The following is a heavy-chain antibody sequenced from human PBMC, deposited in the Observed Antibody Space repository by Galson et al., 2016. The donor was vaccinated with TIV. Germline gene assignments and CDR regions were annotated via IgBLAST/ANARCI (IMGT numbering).Heavy chain of an antibody. CDR1: GFSLNTSGMR. Sequence: ALVKPTQTLTLTCTFSGFSLNTSGMRVSWIRQPPGKALEWLARIDWDDDKFYSTSLKSRLPISKDTSKNQVVLRMMNLDPEDTATYFCSRSTARGACIDYWGQGTLVTVSS. V-gene: IGHV2-70*04. J-gene: IGHJ4*02. D-gene: IGHD3-10*01. CDR3: SRSTARGACIDY. CDR2: IDWDDDK.